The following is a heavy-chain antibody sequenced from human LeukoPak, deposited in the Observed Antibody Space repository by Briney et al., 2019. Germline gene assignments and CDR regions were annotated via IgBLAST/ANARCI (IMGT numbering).Heavy chain of an antibody. D-gene: IGHD2-2*02. CDR2: IIPILGIA. V-gene: IGHV1-69*04. J-gene: IGHJ6*02. Sequence: SVKVSCKASGGTFSSYAISWVRQAPGQGLEWMGRIIPILGIANYAQKFQGRVTITADKSTSTAYMEPSSLRSEDTAVYYCARDDGYCSSTSCYTLRRAGYYYYGMDVWGQGTTVTVSS. CDR1: GGTFSSYA. CDR3: ARDDGYCSSTSCYTLRRAGYYYYGMDV.